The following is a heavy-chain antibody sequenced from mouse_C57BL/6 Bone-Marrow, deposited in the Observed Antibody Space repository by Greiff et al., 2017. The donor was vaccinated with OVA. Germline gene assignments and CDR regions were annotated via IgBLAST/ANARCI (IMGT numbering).Heavy chain of an antibody. CDR1: GFNIKDDY. Sequence: EVQLQQSGAELVRPGASVKLSCTASGFNIKDDYMHWVKQRPEQGLEWIGWIDPENGDTEYASKFQGKATITADTSSNTAYLQLSSLTSEDTAVYDWTPITTVVDWYFGGWGTGTTVTVSS. V-gene: IGHV14-4*01. CDR3: TPITTVVDWYFGG. CDR2: IDPENGDT. D-gene: IGHD1-1*01. J-gene: IGHJ1*03.